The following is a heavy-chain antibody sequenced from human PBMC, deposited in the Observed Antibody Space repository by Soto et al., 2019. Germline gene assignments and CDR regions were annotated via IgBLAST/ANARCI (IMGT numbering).Heavy chain of an antibody. V-gene: IGHV4-34*01. CDR3: ARESHDILTGPPWVWYFDL. J-gene: IGHJ2*01. CDR1: GGSFSGYY. D-gene: IGHD3-9*01. CDR2: INDRGSI. Sequence: QVQLQQWGAGPLRPLETLSLTCGVSGGSFSGYYWAWIRQSPGKGLEWIGEINDRGSINYNPSLKRRVGIPVDTSAKHYSLNLRSLTAADTAVYYRARESHDILTGPPWVWYFDLWGRGTLVTVSS.